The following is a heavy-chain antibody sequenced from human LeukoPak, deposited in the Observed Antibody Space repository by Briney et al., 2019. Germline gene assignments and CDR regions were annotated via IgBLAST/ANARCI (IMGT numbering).Heavy chain of an antibody. V-gene: IGHV3-74*01. D-gene: IGHD3-10*01. CDR2: VNSDGSST. J-gene: IGHJ3*02. Sequence: GGSLRLSCAASGFTFSSYWMHGVRQVPGKGLVWVSRVNSDGSSTSYADSVKGRFTISRDNAKNTLYVQMNSLRAEDTAVYYCSTGSGHAFDIWGRGTMVTVSS. CDR3: STGSGHAFDI. CDR1: GFTFSSYW.